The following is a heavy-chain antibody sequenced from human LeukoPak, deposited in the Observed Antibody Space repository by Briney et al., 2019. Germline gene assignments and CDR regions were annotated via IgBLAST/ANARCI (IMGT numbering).Heavy chain of an antibody. D-gene: IGHD3-9*01. Sequence: GGSLRLSCAASRFTFRSYGMHWVRQAPGKGLEWVAVIIYDGSRKYYADSVKGRFSISRDNSKNTLYLEISSLRNEDTAVYYCARLGSDILTSWGQGTLVTVSS. J-gene: IGHJ5*02. CDR3: ARLGSDILTS. V-gene: IGHV3-30*03. CDR1: RFTFRSYG. CDR2: IIYDGSRK.